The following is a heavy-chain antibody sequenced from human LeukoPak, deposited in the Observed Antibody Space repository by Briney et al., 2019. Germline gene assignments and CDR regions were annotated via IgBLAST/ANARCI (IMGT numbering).Heavy chain of an antibody. V-gene: IGHV4-31*03. D-gene: IGHD6-13*01. CDR2: IYYRGGT. CDR1: GGSINSGSYY. Sequence: PSETLSLTCTVSGGSINSGSYYWSWIRQHPGKGLEWLDYIYYRGGTNYNPSLKSRVTISLDTPKNQFSLKVKSVTAADTAVYYCASAGYSSGWYHYWGQGTRVTVSS. CDR3: ASAGYSSGWYHY. J-gene: IGHJ4*02.